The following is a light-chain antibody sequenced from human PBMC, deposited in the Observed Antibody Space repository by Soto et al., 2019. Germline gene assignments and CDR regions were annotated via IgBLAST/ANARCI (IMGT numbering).Light chain of an antibody. CDR3: QHYNNWPPYT. J-gene: IGKJ2*01. Sequence: EVVMTQSPATLSVSPGGRAMLSCRASQSVRTNLAWYQQKPGQAPRLLIYGASTRATGIPARFSGSGSGTEFTLTISSLQSEDFAVYYCQHYNNWPPYTFGQGTKVDIK. CDR2: GAS. V-gene: IGKV3-15*01. CDR1: QSVRTN.